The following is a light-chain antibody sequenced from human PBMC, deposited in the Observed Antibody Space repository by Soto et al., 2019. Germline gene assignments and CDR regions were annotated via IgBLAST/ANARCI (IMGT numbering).Light chain of an antibody. J-gene: IGLJ3*02. CDR2: NDG. CDR1: NIGIKS. CDR3: QVWDSGSDHWV. V-gene: IGLV3-21*04. Sequence: SYELTQPPSVSVAPGKTATITCGGNNIGIKSVHWYKQKPGQAPVLVIYNDGDRPSGIPERFSGSNFGNTATLNITRVEVGDEADYYCQVWDSGSDHWVFGGGTKVTVL.